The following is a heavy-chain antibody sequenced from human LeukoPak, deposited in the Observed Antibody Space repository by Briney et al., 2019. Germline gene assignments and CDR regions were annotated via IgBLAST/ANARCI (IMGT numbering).Heavy chain of an antibody. CDR3: ARGYSSNLDPFDY. CDR2: MSYSGGT. V-gene: IGHV4-59*08. D-gene: IGHD6-13*01. Sequence: PSETLSLTCTVSGGSISSYFWSWIRQPPGKGLEWLGYMSYSGGTNHNSSLKSRVTISGDTSKNQFSLNLSSVTAADTAVYYCARGYSSNLDPFDYWGQGTLVTVSS. CDR1: GGSISSYF. J-gene: IGHJ4*02.